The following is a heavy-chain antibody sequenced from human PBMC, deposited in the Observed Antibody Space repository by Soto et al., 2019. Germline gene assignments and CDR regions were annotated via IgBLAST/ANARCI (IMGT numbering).Heavy chain of an antibody. CDR3: ARHGGSYYYYHYYGMDV. J-gene: IGHJ6*02. D-gene: IGHD1-26*01. CDR1: GFTFSDYY. Sequence: LRLSCAASGFTFSDYYMSWIRQAPGKGLEWVSYISSSGSTIYYADSVKGRFTISRDNAKNSLYLQMNSLRAEDTAVYYCARHGGSYYYYHYYGMDVWGQGTTVTVSS. CDR2: ISSSGSTI. V-gene: IGHV3-11*01.